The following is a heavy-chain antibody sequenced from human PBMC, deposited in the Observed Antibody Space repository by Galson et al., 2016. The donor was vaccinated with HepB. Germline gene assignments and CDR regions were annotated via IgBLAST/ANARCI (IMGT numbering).Heavy chain of an antibody. CDR2: VFHRGDT. J-gene: IGHJ4*02. Sequence: SETLSLTCVVSGVSITSTYWWTWVRQTPGKGLQWIGEVFHRGDTNYNPSLESRVSLSVDKSRNQFSLRLTSVTAADTAVYYCARVGRAGAFDRWGQGTLVTVSS. V-gene: IGHV4/OR15-8*02. CDR3: ARVGRAGAFDR. D-gene: IGHD1-26*01. CDR1: GVSITSTYW.